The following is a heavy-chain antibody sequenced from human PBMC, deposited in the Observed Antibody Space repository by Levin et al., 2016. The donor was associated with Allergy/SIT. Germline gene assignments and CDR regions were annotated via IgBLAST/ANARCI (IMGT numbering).Heavy chain of an antibody. CDR2: IYYSGST. J-gene: IGHJ4*02. V-gene: IGHV4-39*01. CDR1: GGSISSSSYY. CDR3: ASSFPQPYGDYGKGY. Sequence: SETLSLTCTVSGGSISSSSYYWGWIRQPPGKGLEWIGSIYYSGSTYYNPSLKSRVTISVDTSKNQFSLKLSSVTAADTAVYYCASSFPQPYGDYGKGYWGQGTLVTVSS. D-gene: IGHD4-17*01.